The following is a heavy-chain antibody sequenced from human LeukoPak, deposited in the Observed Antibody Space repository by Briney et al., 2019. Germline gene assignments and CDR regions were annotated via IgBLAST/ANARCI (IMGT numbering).Heavy chain of an antibody. CDR2: VYYSGVT. J-gene: IGHJ4*02. D-gene: IGHD5-24*01. V-gene: IGHV4-59*08. Sequence: STVSGGSMTTYYWTWLRQPPGKPLQWIGFVYYSGVTKYNPSLESRVTISLDASKNQFSLKLSSVTAADTAMYYCARRVATKPKYFFDSWGQGTLVTVSS. CDR3: ARRVATKPKYFFDS. CDR1: STVSGGSMTTYY.